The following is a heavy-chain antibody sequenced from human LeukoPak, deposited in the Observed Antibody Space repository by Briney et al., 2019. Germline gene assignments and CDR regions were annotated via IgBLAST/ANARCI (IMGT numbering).Heavy chain of an antibody. J-gene: IGHJ6*02. V-gene: IGHV3-48*04. CDR2: ISSSGSTI. Sequence: RPGGSLRLSCAASGFTFSSYSMNWVRQAPGKGLEWVSYISSSGSTIYYADSVKGRFTISRDNAKNSLYLQMNSLRAEDTAVYYCARAPHDFWSGYTHYYYGMDVWGQGTTVTVSS. D-gene: IGHD3-3*01. CDR1: GFTFSSYS. CDR3: ARAPHDFWSGYTHYYYGMDV.